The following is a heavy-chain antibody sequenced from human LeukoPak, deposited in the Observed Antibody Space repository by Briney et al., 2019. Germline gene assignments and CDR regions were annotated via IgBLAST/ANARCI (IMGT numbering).Heavy chain of an antibody. CDR1: GYTFTTYG. J-gene: IGHJ4*02. D-gene: IGHD3-10*01. Sequence: GASVKVSCKASGYTFTTYGISWVRQAPGQGLEWMGWISAYNGNTNYAQKLQGRVTMTTDTSTSTAYMELRSLRSDDTAVYYCARVFGVRGVITVDYWGQGTLVTVSS. CDR3: ARVFGVRGVITVDY. CDR2: ISAYNGNT. V-gene: IGHV1-18*01.